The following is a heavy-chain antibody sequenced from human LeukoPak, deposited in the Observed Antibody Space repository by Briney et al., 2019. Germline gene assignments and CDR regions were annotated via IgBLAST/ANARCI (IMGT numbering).Heavy chain of an antibody. CDR1: GFTLKTYY. D-gene: IGHD2-15*01. CDR3: VRDVAPSGRVWFDS. Sequence: GGSLRLSCAASGFTLKTYYMYWIRQAPGEGLVWVSRISDDGRVTLYADFVKGRCTISRDDAKNTLSLQMNSLRVEDTAVYYCVRDVAPSGRVWFDSWGQGTLVTVSS. J-gene: IGHJ5*01. CDR2: ISDDGRVT. V-gene: IGHV3-74*01.